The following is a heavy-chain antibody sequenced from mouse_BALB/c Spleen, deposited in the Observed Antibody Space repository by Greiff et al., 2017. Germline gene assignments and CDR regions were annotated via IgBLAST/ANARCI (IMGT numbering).Heavy chain of an antibody. CDR1: GYSFTGYY. Sequence: LVKPGASVKISCTASGYSFTGYYMHWVKQSHGKSLEWIGYISCYNGATSYNQKFKGKATFTVDTSSSTAYMQFNSLTCEDSAVYYCARGATAGAMDDWGQGTSVTVSS. CDR2: ISCYNGAT. V-gene: IGHV1S34*01. J-gene: IGHJ4*01. CDR3: ARGATAGAMDD. D-gene: IGHD1-2*01.